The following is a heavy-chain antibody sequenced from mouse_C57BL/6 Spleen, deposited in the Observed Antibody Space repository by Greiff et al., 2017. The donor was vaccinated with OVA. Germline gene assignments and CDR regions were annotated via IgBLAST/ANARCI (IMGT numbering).Heavy chain of an antibody. CDR3: ARSYVTTVVRGNFDV. V-gene: IGHV1-81*01. J-gene: IGHJ1*03. D-gene: IGHD1-1*01. CDR1: GYTFTSYG. Sequence: VQLQQSGAELARPGASVKLSCKASGYTFTSYGISWVKQRTGQGLEWIGEIYPRSGNTYYNEKFKGKATLTADKSSSTAYMELRSLTSEDSAVYFCARSYVTTVVRGNFDVWGTGTTVTVSS. CDR2: IYPRSGNT.